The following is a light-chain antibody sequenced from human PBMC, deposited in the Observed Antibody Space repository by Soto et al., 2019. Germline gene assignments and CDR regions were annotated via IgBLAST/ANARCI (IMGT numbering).Light chain of an antibody. CDR1: QSVRNNF. CDR2: GAS. J-gene: IGKJ5*01. CDR3: QQYGSSPIT. Sequence: EILLTQSPDTLSLSPGERATLSCRASQSVRNNFLAWYHQKPGQAPRLLIYGASSRATGIPDRSSGSGSGTDFTLTISRLEPEDFAVFYCQQYGSSPITFGQGTRLEIK. V-gene: IGKV3-20*01.